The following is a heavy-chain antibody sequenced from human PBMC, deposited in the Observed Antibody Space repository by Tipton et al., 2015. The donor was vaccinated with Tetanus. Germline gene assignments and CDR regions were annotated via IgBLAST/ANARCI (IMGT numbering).Heavy chain of an antibody. D-gene: IGHD3-9*01. CDR1: GGSVSSGSYY. J-gene: IGHJ4*02. CDR3: ARHSSLKALNY. V-gene: IGHV4-39*01. Sequence: TLSLTCSIFGGSVSSGSYYWAWIRQPPGKGLEYIGYILYGGSTYYNPSLKSRVTISVDTSKNQFSLELSSVTAADTAVYYCARHSSLKALNYWGQGTLVTASS. CDR2: ILYGGST.